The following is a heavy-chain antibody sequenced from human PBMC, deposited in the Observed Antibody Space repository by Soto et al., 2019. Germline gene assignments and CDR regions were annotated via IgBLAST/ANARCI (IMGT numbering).Heavy chain of an antibody. Sequence: GSLRLSCATSGFTFSRYVMHWVRQPPGKGPEWVAQISSDGRTKFYADSVKGRFTISRDNSEDTVYVQMNSLRGDDTAVYYCAKDAGDYESSGYYYFDYWGQGTVVTVSS. CDR2: ISSDGRTK. J-gene: IGHJ4*02. CDR3: AKDAGDYESSGYYYFDY. CDR1: GFTFSRYV. V-gene: IGHV3-30-3*02. D-gene: IGHD3-22*01.